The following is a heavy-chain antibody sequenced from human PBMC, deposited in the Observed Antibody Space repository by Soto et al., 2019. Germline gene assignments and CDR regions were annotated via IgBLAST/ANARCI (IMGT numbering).Heavy chain of an antibody. CDR1: GYSFTDFY. Sequence: ASVKVSCQTSGYSFTDFYLHWVRQAPGQGLEWMGWISPNSGGTDNARGFQGRVSMTSDTSTREVYLEVHRLTSNDSALYFCASLGGRVFQRFWGQGTLVTVSS. CDR2: ISPNSGGT. J-gene: IGHJ4*02. V-gene: IGHV1-2*02. D-gene: IGHD1-26*01. CDR3: ASLGGRVFQRF.